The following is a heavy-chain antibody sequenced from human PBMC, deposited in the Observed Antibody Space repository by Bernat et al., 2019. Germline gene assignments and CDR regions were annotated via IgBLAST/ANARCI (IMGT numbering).Heavy chain of an antibody. Sequence: QVQLQESGPGLLKPSETLSLTCTVSGDYINYYYWSWIRQPAGKGLEWIGRIYASGSTNYNPSLKSRVTMSIDTSNNQFSLNIWSVTAADTAVYYCARLYSQNWSEYYFDYWGQGILVTVSP. V-gene: IGHV4-4*07. CDR1: GDYINYYY. CDR2: IYASGST. CDR3: ARLYSQNWSEYYFDY. D-gene: IGHD1-1*01. J-gene: IGHJ4*02.